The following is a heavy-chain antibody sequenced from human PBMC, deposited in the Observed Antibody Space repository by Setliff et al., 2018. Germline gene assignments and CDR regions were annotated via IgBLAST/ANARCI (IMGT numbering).Heavy chain of an antibody. CDR2: IKQDGSEK. CDR1: GFIFSNYW. CDR3: ARARYCSSTSCYYYYYMDV. J-gene: IGHJ6*03. V-gene: IGHV3-7*01. Sequence: GGSLRLSCAASGFIFSNYWMSWVRQAPGKGLEWVANIKQDGSEKYHVDSVMGRFTISRDNAKNTLYLQMNSLRAEDTAVYYCARARYCSSTSCYYYYYMDVWGKGTTVTVSS. D-gene: IGHD2-2*01.